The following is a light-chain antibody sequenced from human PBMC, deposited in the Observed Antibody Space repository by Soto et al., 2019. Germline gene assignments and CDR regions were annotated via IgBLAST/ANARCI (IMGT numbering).Light chain of an antibody. CDR2: WAS. J-gene: IGKJ4*01. Sequence: DVVMTQSPDSLPVSLGERATINCKSSQSVLYSSNNKNYLAWYQQKPGQPPKLLIYWASSRESGVPDRFSGSGSGTDFTLTISSLQAEDVAVYYCHQYYTTPLTCGGGTKVEIK. CDR1: QSVLYSSNNKNY. V-gene: IGKV4-1*01. CDR3: HQYYTTPLT.